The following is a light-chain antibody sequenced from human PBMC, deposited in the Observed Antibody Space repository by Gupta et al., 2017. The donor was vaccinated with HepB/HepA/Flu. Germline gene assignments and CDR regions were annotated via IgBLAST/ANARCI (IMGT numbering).Light chain of an antibody. V-gene: IGKV3-15*01. Sequence: EVLMTQSPATLSVSPGERATLSCRASQSVGSNLAWYQQKPGQAPRLLIYGASTRATGIPARFRDSGSGTDFTLTIISLLSEDFTVYYCHQYNTWAITFGQATRMEIK. CDR1: QSVGSN. CDR3: HQYNTWAIT. J-gene: IGKJ5*01. CDR2: GAS.